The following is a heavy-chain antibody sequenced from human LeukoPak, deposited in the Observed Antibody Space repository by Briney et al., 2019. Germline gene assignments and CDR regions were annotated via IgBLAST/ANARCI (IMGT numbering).Heavy chain of an antibody. Sequence: GGSLRLSCAASGFTFSSYGMHWVRQAPGKGLEWVAVISYDGSNKYYADSVKGRFTISRDNSKNTLYLQMNSLRAEDTAVYYCAKANYYDSSGYSADYWGQGTLVTVSS. CDR1: GFTFSSYG. J-gene: IGHJ4*02. CDR2: ISYDGSNK. CDR3: AKANYYDSSGYSADY. D-gene: IGHD3-22*01. V-gene: IGHV3-30*18.